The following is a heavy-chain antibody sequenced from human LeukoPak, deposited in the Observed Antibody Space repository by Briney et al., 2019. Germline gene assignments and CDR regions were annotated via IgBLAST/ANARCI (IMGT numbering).Heavy chain of an antibody. CDR2: IKSDGSST. CDR3: ARDLDYGGYSNFDY. D-gene: IGHD4-23*01. V-gene: IGHV3-74*01. CDR1: GFTFSSYW. Sequence: GGSLRLSCAASGFTFSSYWMHWVRQAPGKGLVWVSRIKSDGSSTSYADSVKGRFTISRDNAKNALYLQMNSLRAEDTAVYYCARDLDYGGYSNFDYWGQGTLVTVSS. J-gene: IGHJ4*02.